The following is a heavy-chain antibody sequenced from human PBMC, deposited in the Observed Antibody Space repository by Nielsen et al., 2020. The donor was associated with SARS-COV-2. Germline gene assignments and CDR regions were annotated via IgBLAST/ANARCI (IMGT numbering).Heavy chain of an antibody. CDR2: ISGSGGST. J-gene: IGHJ4*02. CDR1: GFTFSSYA. V-gene: IGHV3-23*01. Sequence: GGSLRLSCAASGFTFSSYAMSWVRQAPGKGLEWVSAISGSGGSTYYADSVKGRFTISRDNSNNTLYLQMNSLKAEDTAVYYCANAPSIYDYWGQGTLVTVSS. CDR3: ANAPSIYDY. D-gene: IGHD6-6*01.